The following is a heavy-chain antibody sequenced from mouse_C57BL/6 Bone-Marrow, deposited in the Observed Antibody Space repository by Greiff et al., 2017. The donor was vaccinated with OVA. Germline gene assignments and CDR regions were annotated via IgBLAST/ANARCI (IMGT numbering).Heavy chain of an antibody. CDR3: TRGAPDYYGSSYDYAMDY. J-gene: IGHJ4*01. D-gene: IGHD1-1*01. Sequence: EVKLMESGEGLVKPGGSLKLSCAASGFTFSSYAMSWVRQPPEKRLEWVAYISSGGDYIYYADTVKGRFPISRDNARNTLYLQMSSLKSEDTAMYYCTRGAPDYYGSSYDYAMDYWGQGTSVTVSS. CDR2: ISSGGDYI. V-gene: IGHV5-9-1*02. CDR1: GFTFSSYA.